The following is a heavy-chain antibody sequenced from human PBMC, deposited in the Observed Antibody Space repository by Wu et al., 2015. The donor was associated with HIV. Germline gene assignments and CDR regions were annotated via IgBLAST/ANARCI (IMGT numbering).Heavy chain of an antibody. D-gene: IGHD3-22*01. CDR2: ISAYNGNT. Sequence: QVQLVQSGAEVKKPGASVKVSCKASGYTFTSYGISWVRQAPGQGLEWMGWISAYNGNTNYAQKLQGRVTMTTDTSTSTAYMELRSLRSDDTAVYYCARDRAFTYYYDSSGYYYFDYWGQGTLVTVSS. J-gene: IGHJ4*02. CDR1: GYTFTSYG. V-gene: IGHV1-18*01. CDR3: ARDRAFTYYYDSSGYYYFDY.